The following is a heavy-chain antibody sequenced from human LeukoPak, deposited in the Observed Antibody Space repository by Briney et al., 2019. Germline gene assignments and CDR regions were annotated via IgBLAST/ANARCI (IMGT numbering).Heavy chain of an antibody. Sequence: ASVKVSCKASGGTFSSYAISWVRQAPGQGLEWMGRINPNSGGTNYAQKFQGRVTMTRDTSISTAYMELSRLRYDDTAVYYCARERQDSSSSVDYWGQRTLVTVSS. CDR1: GGTFSSYA. V-gene: IGHV1-2*06. CDR2: INPNSGGT. CDR3: ARERQDSSSSVDY. J-gene: IGHJ4*02. D-gene: IGHD6-6*01.